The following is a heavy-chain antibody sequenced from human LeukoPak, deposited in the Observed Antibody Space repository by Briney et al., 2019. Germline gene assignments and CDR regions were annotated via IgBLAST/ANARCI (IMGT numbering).Heavy chain of an antibody. V-gene: IGHV1-2*02. CDR1: GYTFTGYY. D-gene: IGHD2-2*01. Sequence: ASVKVSCKASGYTFTGYYMHWVRQAPGQGLEWMGWINPNSGGTNYAQKFQGRVTMTRDTSISTAYMELSRLRSDDTAVYYCARTQWDCSSTSCLYQAFDPWGQGTLVTVSS. CDR2: INPNSGGT. J-gene: IGHJ5*02. CDR3: ARTQWDCSSTSCLYQAFDP.